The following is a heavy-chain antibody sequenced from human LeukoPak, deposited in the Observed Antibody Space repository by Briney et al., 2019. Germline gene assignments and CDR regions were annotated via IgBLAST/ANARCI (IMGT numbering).Heavy chain of an antibody. J-gene: IGHJ3*02. Sequence: SETLSLTCTVSGGSISSGDYYWSWIRQPPGKGLEWIGYIYYSGSTYYNPSLKSRVTISVDRSKNQFSLKLSSVTAADTAVYYCARDHKGYCSSTSCPSENAFDIWGQGTMVTVSS. V-gene: IGHV4-30-4*01. CDR3: ARDHKGYCSSTSCPSENAFDI. D-gene: IGHD2-2*01. CDR2: IYYSGST. CDR1: GGSISSGDYY.